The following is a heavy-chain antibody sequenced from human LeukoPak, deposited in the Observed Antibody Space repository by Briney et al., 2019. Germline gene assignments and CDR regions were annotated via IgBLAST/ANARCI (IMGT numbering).Heavy chain of an antibody. J-gene: IGHJ6*03. D-gene: IGHD1-7*01. Sequence: GGSLRLSCTASGFTFSSYAMSWVRQAPGKGLEWVSAISGSGGSTYYADSVKGRFTISRDNSKNTLYLQMNSLRAEDAAVYYCAKRRGLELLYYYYMDVWGKGTTVTVSS. CDR3: AKRRGLELLYYYYMDV. CDR1: GFTFSSYA. V-gene: IGHV3-23*01. CDR2: ISGSGGST.